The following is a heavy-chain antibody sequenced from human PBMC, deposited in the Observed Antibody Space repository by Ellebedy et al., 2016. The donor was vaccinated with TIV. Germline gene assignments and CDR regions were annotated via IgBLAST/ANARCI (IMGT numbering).Heavy chain of an antibody. CDR3: VRRGSYGDYAVQVNSWFDP. J-gene: IGHJ5*02. D-gene: IGHD4-17*01. V-gene: IGHV3-7*01. CDR2: IYQDGSDQ. Sequence: GESLKISCAASGFSFRSYWMSWVRQAPGKGLEWVANIYQDGSDQNYVDSVKGRFTISRDNANNLLFLQMNSLRAEDTAVYYCVRRGSYGDYAVQVNSWFDPWGPGTLVTVSS. CDR1: GFSFRSYW.